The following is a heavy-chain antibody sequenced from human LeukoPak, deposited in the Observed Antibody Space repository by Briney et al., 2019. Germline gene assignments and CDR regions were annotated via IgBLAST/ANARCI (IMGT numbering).Heavy chain of an antibody. CDR2: ISWNSGSI. CDR3: AKDRGIAVAGSAFDI. V-gene: IGHV3-9*01. Sequence: GGSLRLSCAASGFTFDDYAMHWVRQAPGKGLEWVSGISWNSGSIGYADSVKGRFTISRDNAKNSLYLQMNSLRAEGTALYYCAKDRGIAVAGSAFDIWGQGTMVTVSS. J-gene: IGHJ3*02. D-gene: IGHD6-19*01. CDR1: GFTFDDYA.